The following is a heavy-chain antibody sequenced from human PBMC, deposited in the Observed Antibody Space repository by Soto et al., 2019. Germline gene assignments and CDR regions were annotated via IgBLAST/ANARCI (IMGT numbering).Heavy chain of an antibody. CDR1: GFSLSTSGVG. CDR3: AHRPYISTSCYPCDWFDP. V-gene: IGHV2-5*02. Sequence: QITLKESGPTLVKPTQTLTLTCTFSGFSLSTSGVGVGWIRQPPGKVLEWLALIYWDDDKRYSPSLKSRLTITKDTSKNQVVLTMTNMDPVDTATYYCAHRPYISTSCYPCDWFDPWGHGTLVTVSS. D-gene: IGHD2-2*01. CDR2: IYWDDDK. J-gene: IGHJ5*02.